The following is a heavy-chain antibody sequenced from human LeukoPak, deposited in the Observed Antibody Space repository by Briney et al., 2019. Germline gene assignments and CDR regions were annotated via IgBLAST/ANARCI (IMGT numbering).Heavy chain of an antibody. V-gene: IGHV3-30*04. Sequence: PGGSLRLSCAASGFTFSSYTMHWVRQAPGKGLEWVAFISYDGSNKYYADSVKGRFTVSRDNSKNTLYVQMKSLRAEDTAVYYCTKDFVVVPGNVNYFDYWGQGTLVTVSS. J-gene: IGHJ4*02. D-gene: IGHD2-21*02. CDR2: ISYDGSNK. CDR3: TKDFVVVPGNVNYFDY. CDR1: GFTFSSYT.